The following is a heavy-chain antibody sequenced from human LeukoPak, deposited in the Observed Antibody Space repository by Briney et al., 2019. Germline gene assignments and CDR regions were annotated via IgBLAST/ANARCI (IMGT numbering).Heavy chain of an antibody. J-gene: IGHJ4*02. CDR3: AKCPGQSVWANKEY. V-gene: IGHV3-23*01. Sequence: PGGSLRLSCAASGFTFSTFAMSWVRQAPGKGLEWVSAISDSDGNTYYANSVKGRFTISRDNSKNMLYLQMNSLRAEDTAVYYCAKCPGQSVWANKEYWGQGTLVTVSS. CDR1: GFTFSTFA. CDR2: ISDSDGNT. D-gene: IGHD6-19*01.